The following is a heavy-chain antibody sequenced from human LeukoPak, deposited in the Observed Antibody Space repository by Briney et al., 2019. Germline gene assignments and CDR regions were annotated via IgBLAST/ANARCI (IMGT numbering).Heavy chain of an antibody. CDR1: GFTFSSYN. J-gene: IGHJ4*02. CDR2: ISSSSSYI. Sequence: PGGSLRLSCVASGFTFSSYNMNWVRQAPGKGLEWVSSISSSSSYIYYADSVKGRFTISRDNAKNSLYLQMNSLRAEDTAVYYCAKDSRRGSIAVAVDYWGQGTLVTVSS. D-gene: IGHD6-19*01. CDR3: AKDSRRGSIAVAVDY. V-gene: IGHV3-21*04.